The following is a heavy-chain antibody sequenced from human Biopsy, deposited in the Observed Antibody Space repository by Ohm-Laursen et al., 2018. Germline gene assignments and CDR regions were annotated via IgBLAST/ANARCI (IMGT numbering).Heavy chain of an antibody. CDR2: ISPSGATT. D-gene: IGHD3-22*01. CDR3: AKFPLGAYDSSGSYRAVENWYFDL. V-gene: IGHV1-46*01. Sequence: ASVKVSCKASGYTFAGYYLHWVRQAPGQGLEWMGVISPSGATTSFSQKFQGRITMTRDTSTGTVYMDLNSLGSEDTAVYYCAKFPLGAYDSSGSYRAVENWYFDLWGRGTLVTVSS. CDR1: GYTFAGYY. J-gene: IGHJ2*01.